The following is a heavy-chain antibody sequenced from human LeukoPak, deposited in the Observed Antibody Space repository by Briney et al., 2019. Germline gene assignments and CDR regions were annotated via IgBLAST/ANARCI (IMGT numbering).Heavy chain of an antibody. D-gene: IGHD4-4*01. Sequence: GASVKVSCTASGYTFTGYYMHWVRQAPGQGLEWMGWINPNSGGTNYAQKFQGRVTMTRDTSISTAYMELSRLRSDDAAVYYCARDPKESNYPTGDYWGQGTLVTVSS. CDR3: ARDPKESNYPTGDY. J-gene: IGHJ4*02. CDR1: GYTFTGYY. V-gene: IGHV1-2*02. CDR2: INPNSGGT.